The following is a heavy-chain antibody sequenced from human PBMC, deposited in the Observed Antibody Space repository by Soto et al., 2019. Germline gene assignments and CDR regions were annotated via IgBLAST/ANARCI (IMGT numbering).Heavy chain of an antibody. CDR3: VRSGTASMLRPNWFDP. D-gene: IGHD1-1*01. Sequence: EVQLVESGGGLVKPGGSLRLSCAASGFTFSSYDMNWVRQAPGKGLEYVSSITTSGSYIYYGDSVRGRFTISRDNAKNSLFLQMDSLRAEDTAVYYCVRSGTASMLRPNWFDPWGQGTLVTVSS. J-gene: IGHJ5*02. CDR1: GFTFSSYD. V-gene: IGHV3-21*01. CDR2: ITTSGSYI.